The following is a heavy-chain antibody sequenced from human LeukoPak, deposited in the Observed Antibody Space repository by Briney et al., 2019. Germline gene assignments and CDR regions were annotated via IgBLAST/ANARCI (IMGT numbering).Heavy chain of an antibody. CDR3: AKGGCRGTCNPLAY. CDR2: SGDSDGST. Sequence: GGSLRLSCAASGFTFSGSGMSWVRQAPGKGLEWISSSGDSDGSTYYADSLKGRFTISRDNSKNTLYLQMNNLRAEDTAVYYCAKGGCRGTCNPLAYWGQGALVTASP. J-gene: IGHJ4*02. CDR1: GFTFSGSG. V-gene: IGHV3-23*01. D-gene: IGHD2-15*01.